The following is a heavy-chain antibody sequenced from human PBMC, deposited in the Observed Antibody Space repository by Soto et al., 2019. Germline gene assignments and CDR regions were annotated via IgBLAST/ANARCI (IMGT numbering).Heavy chain of an antibody. CDR2: IIPIFGTA. CDR1: GGTFSSYA. Sequence: GASVKVSCKASGGTFSSYAISWVRQAPGQGLEWMGGIIPIFGTANYAQKFQGRFTTSRDNAKNTLFLHMNSLRAEDTAVYYCVRDMQLWRLDSWGQGTLVTVSS. V-gene: IGHV1-69*05. CDR3: VRDMQLWRLDS. D-gene: IGHD2-21*01. J-gene: IGHJ4*02.